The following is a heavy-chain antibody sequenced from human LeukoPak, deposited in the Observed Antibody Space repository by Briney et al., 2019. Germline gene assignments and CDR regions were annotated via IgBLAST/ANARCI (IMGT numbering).Heavy chain of an antibody. Sequence: SETLSLTCTVSGGSISGYCWTWIRQPPGKGLEWIGYIYYSGSTNYNPSLKSRVTISVDTSKNQFSLNLSSVTAADTAVYYCARLRSSSWLLIDYWGQGTPVTVSS. D-gene: IGHD6-13*01. CDR2: IYYSGST. CDR1: GGSISGYC. J-gene: IGHJ4*02. CDR3: ARLRSSSWLLIDY. V-gene: IGHV4-59*08.